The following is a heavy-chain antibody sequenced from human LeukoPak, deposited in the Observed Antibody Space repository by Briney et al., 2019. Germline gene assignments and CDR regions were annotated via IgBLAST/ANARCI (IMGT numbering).Heavy chain of an antibody. Sequence: SETLSLTCTVSGGSISSYYWSWLRQPAGKGLEWIGRIYTSGSTNYNPSLKSRVTMSVDTSKNQFSPKLSSVTAADTAVYYCAATPRFLEWLPRMDASMDVWGQGTTVTVSS. J-gene: IGHJ6*02. CDR3: AATPRFLEWLPRMDASMDV. CDR2: IYTSGST. V-gene: IGHV4-4*07. D-gene: IGHD3-3*01. CDR1: GGSISSYY.